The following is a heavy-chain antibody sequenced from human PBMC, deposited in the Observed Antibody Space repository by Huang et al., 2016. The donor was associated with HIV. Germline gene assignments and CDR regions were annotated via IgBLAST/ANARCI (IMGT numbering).Heavy chain of an antibody. V-gene: IGHV4-39*01. CDR1: GGSFSSSRYY. CDR2: FYYSGGT. D-gene: IGHD3-22*01. CDR3: ARHTPSHVVYTYDAFDI. J-gene: IGHJ3*02. Sequence: QLQLQESGPGLVKPSETLSLTCTVSGGSFSSSRYYWGWIRQPPGRGLEWIGSFYYSGGTYYNPSLKNRVTISADTSNHRFSLKLTSVTAADTAVYYCARHTPSHVVYTYDAFDIWGQGTMVTVSS.